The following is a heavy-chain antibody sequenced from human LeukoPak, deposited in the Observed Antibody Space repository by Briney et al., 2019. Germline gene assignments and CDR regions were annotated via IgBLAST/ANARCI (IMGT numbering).Heavy chain of an antibody. CDR3: AQQVGYCSSGSCYFTY. CDR1: GFTFSSYA. V-gene: IGHV3-23*01. D-gene: IGHD2-15*01. CDR2: ISNTGGST. Sequence: GGSLRLSCAASGFTFSSYAMSWVRQAPGKGLEWVSAISNTGGSTYYADSVKGRFTISRDKSKNTLSLQMNSLRAEDTAVYYYAQQVGYCSSGSCYFTYWGQGTLVTVSS. J-gene: IGHJ1*01.